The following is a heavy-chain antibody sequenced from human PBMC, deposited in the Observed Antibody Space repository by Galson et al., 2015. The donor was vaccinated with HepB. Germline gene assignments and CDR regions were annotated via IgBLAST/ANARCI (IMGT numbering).Heavy chain of an antibody. Sequence: SVKVSCKASGYTFTSYGISWVRQAPGQGLEWMGWISAYNGDTSYAQKLQGRVTMTTDTSTSTAYMELRSLRSDDTAVYYCATRYCSGGSCYSFQWGQGTPVTVSS. CDR2: ISAYNGDT. CDR1: GYTFTSYG. D-gene: IGHD2-15*01. CDR3: ATRYCSGGSCYSFQ. V-gene: IGHV1-18*01. J-gene: IGHJ4*02.